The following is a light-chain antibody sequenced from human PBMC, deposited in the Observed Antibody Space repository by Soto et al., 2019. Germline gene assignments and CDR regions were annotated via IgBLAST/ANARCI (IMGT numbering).Light chain of an antibody. V-gene: IGKV3-20*01. Sequence: EIVFTQSPDTLSFSPGERATLSCRASQSVSSSYLAWYQQRPGQAPRLLIYGASSRATGIPDRFSGSGSGTDFSLTISRLEPEDFAVYYCQQYGVSPRTFGQGTKVDIK. CDR2: GAS. J-gene: IGKJ1*01. CDR3: QQYGVSPRT. CDR1: QSVSSSY.